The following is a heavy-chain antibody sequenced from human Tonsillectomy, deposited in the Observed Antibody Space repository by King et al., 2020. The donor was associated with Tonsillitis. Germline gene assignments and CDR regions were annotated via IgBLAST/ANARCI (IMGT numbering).Heavy chain of an antibody. V-gene: IGHV4-34*01. D-gene: IGHD3-22*01. CDR2: INHSGST. CDR1: GGSFSGYY. CDR3: ARVFYYDSSAPDAFDI. J-gene: IGHJ3*02. Sequence: VQLQQWGAGLLKPSETLSLSCAVYGGSFSGYYWSWIRQPPGKGLEWIGEINHSGSTNYNPSLKSRVTVSVDTSKNQFSLKLSSVTAADTAVYYCARVFYYDSSAPDAFDIWGQGAMGAVSS.